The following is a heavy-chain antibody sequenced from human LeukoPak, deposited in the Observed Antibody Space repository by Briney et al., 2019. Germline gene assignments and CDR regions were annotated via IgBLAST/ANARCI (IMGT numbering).Heavy chain of an antibody. CDR1: GGSISSYY. CDR2: IYYSGST. V-gene: IGHV4-59*01. CDR3: ARSQGRFAAAKMYYFDY. D-gene: IGHD6-13*01. J-gene: IGHJ4*03. Sequence: SETLSLTCTVSGGSISSYYWSWIRQPPGKGLEWIGYIYYSGSTNYNPSLKSRVTISVDTSKNQFSLKLSSVTAADTAVYYCARSQGRFAAAKMYYFDYWGQGTTVTVSS.